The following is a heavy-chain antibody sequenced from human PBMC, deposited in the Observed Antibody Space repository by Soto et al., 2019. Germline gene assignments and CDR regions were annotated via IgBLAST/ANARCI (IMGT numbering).Heavy chain of an antibody. V-gene: IGHV1-69*01. CDR3: AREPGVYTTDNLQLFDY. D-gene: IGHD6-13*01. J-gene: IGHJ4*02. CDR2: IIPIFGTA. CDR1: GGTFSSYA. Sequence: QVQLVRSGAEVKKPGSSVKVSCKASGGTFSSYAISWVRQAPGQGLEWMGGIIPIFGTANYAQKFQGRVTITADESTSTAYMELSSLRSEDTAVYYCAREPGVYTTDNLQLFDYWGQGTLVTVSS.